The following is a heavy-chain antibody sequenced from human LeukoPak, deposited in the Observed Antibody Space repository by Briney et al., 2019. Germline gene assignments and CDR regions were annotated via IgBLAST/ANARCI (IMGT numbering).Heavy chain of an antibody. CDR3: ARAPSGWSDYWYFDL. D-gene: IGHD6-19*01. V-gene: IGHV3-53*01. CDR1: GLTVSSNY. CDR2: IYSGGVT. J-gene: IGHJ2*01. Sequence: PGGSLRLSCAASGLTVSSNYMSWVRQAPGKGQEWVSLIYSGGVTYYADSVKGRFIISRDNSKNTLFLQMNSLRAEDTAVYYCARAPSGWSDYWYFDLWGRGTLVTVSS.